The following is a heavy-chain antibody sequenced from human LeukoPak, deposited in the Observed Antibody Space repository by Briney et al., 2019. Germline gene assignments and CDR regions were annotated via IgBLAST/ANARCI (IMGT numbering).Heavy chain of an antibody. V-gene: IGHV3-48*01. J-gene: IGHJ6*04. CDR2: ISSSSRTI. CDR1: GFTLSTSD. Sequence: PGGSLRLSCAASGFTLSTSDMSWVRPAPRGGLEWVSYISSSSRTISYADSVKGRFTISRDNAKNSLYLQMNSLRAEDTAVYYCARLRYYAMDVWGEGTTVTACS. CDR3: ARLRYYAMDV.